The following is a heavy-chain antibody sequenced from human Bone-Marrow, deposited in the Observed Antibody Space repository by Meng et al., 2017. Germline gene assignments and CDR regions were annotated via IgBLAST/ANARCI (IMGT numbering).Heavy chain of an antibody. CDR2: INPNSGGT. Sequence: ASVKVSCKASGYTFTGYYMHWVRQAPGQGLEWMGRINPNSGGTNYAQKFQGRVTMTRDTSISTAYMELSRLRSDDTAVYYCARDWGGQGVLRFVVGNYWGQGNLVTGYS. V-gene: IGHV1-2*06. D-gene: IGHD3-3*01. CDR3: ARDWGGQGVLRFVVGNY. CDR1: GYTFTGYY. J-gene: IGHJ4*02.